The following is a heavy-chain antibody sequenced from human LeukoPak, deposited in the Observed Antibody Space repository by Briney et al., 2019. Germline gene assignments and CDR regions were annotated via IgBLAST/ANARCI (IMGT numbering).Heavy chain of an antibody. D-gene: IGHD3-10*01. CDR1: GFTFSTYA. Sequence: GGSLRLSCAASGFTFSTYAMSWVRQAPGKGPQWVSTVSGYDSRTYYADSARGRFTISRDNSKNTLYLQLNSLRAEDTAVYYCAKESSGRFDYWGQGALVTVSS. CDR3: AKESSGRFDY. J-gene: IGHJ4*02. V-gene: IGHV3-23*01. CDR2: VSGYDSRT.